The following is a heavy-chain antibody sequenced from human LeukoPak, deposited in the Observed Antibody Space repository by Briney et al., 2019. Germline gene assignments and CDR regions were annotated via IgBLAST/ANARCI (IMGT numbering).Heavy chain of an antibody. Sequence: SETLSLTCTVSGDSFGSSYYYWGCIRQPPGKGLEWIGSIYYSGITYYNPSLKSRVTISVDTSKNQFSLRLSSVTAADTAVYYCARDGLEVAAAGRVYYGMDVWGQGTTVTVSS. CDR3: ARDGLEVAAAGRVYYGMDV. D-gene: IGHD6-13*01. CDR2: IYYSGIT. J-gene: IGHJ6*02. CDR1: GDSFGSSYYY. V-gene: IGHV4-39*02.